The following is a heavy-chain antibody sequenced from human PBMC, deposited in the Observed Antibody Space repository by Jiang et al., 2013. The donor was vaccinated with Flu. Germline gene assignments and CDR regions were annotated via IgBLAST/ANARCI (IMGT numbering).Heavy chain of an antibody. Sequence: LLKPSETLSLTCXVXGGSFTGYQWGWIRQSQGGAGWIGEIDHSEITIXTPSLKSRVTISMDKSKNQFSLRLNSVTAADTAMYYCARGSYFDFWSGHFSYDFWGQGNMVIVYS. D-gene: IGHD3-3*01. V-gene: IGHV4-34*01. J-gene: IGHJ4*02. CDR2: IDHSEIT. CDR3: ARGSYFDFWSGHFSYDF. CDR1: GGSFTGYQ.